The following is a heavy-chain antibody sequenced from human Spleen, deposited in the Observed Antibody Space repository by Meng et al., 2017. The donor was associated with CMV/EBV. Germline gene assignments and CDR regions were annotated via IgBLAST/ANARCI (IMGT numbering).Heavy chain of an antibody. Sequence: GESLKISCAASGFTFSSYAMHWVRQAPGKGLEFVANIKEDGSSTNYLDSVKGRFTISRDSAKASLYLQMNSLRPEDTAVYYCARDPEFSSFDYWGQGTLVTVSS. D-gene: IGHD6-6*01. CDR3: ARDPEFSSFDY. V-gene: IGHV3-7*01. CDR1: GFTFSSYA. CDR2: IKEDGSST. J-gene: IGHJ4*02.